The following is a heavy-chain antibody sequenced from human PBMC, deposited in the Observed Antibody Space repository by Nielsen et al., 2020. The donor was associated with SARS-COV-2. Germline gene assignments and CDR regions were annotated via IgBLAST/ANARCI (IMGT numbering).Heavy chain of an antibody. Sequence: SETLSLTRAVYGGSFSGYYWSWIRQPPGKGLEWIGEINHSGSTNYNPSLKSRVTISVDTSKNQFSLKLSSVTAADTAVYYCARGRHGGSGLTPRYYYYYGMDVWGQGTTVTVSS. CDR1: GGSFSGYY. V-gene: IGHV4-34*01. J-gene: IGHJ6*02. D-gene: IGHD3-10*01. CDR2: INHSGST. CDR3: ARGRHGGSGLTPRYYYYYGMDV.